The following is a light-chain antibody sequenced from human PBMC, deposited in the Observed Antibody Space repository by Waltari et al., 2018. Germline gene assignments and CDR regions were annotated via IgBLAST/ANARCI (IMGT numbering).Light chain of an antibody. CDR3: MQGTYWPRT. CDR1: QSLLHSDGNTY. J-gene: IGKJ1*01. Sequence: DVVLTQSPLSLPVTLGQSASISCSSTQSLLHSDGNTYLNWFQQRPGQSPRRLIYKVSSRDSGVPDRFSGSGSGTDFTLKISRVEAEDVGVYYCMQGTYWPRTFGQGTKVEIK. CDR2: KVS. V-gene: IGKV2-30*02.